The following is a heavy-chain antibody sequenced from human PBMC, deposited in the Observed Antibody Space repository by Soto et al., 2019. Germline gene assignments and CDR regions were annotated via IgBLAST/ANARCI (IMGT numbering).Heavy chain of an antibody. CDR1: GYTFTSYY. J-gene: IGHJ6*02. CDR3: ASWSAYYDFWSGSPYGMEV. CDR2: INPSGGST. D-gene: IGHD3-3*01. Sequence: ASVKVSCKASGYTFTSYYMHWVRQAPGQGLEWMGIINPSGGSTSYAQKFQGRVTMTRDTSTSTVYMELSSLRSEDTAVYYCASWSAYYDFWSGSPYGMEVWGQGTTVTVSS. V-gene: IGHV1-46*01.